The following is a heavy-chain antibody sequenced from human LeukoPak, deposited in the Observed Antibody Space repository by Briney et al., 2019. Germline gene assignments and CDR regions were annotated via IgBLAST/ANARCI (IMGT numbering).Heavy chain of an antibody. J-gene: IGHJ4*02. Sequence: ASVKVSCKASGYTFTGYFIHWVRQAPGQGLEWMGIINPSGGSTSYAQKFQGRVAMTRDMSTSTVYMELSSLRSEDTAVYYCARDQGDSGSYHGGYYFDYWGQGTLVTVSS. CDR1: GYTFTGYF. CDR3: ARDQGDSGSYHGGYYFDY. CDR2: INPSGGST. D-gene: IGHD1-26*01. V-gene: IGHV1-46*01.